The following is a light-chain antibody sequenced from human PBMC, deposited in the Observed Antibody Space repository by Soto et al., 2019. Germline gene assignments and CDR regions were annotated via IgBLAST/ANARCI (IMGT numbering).Light chain of an antibody. CDR1: SSNIGSNT. CDR2: SXX. V-gene: IGLV1-44*01. Sequence: QSVLTQPPSASGTPGQRVTISCSGSSSNIGSNTVNWYQQLPGTAPKLLIYSXXQRPXGXPDRXSXSKSGTSASLAISGLQSEDEADYYCAAWDDSLNGPVFGGGTKVTVL. J-gene: IGLJ3*02. CDR3: AAWDDSLNGPV.